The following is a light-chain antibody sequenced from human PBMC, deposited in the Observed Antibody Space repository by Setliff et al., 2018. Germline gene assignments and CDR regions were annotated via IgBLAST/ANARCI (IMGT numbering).Light chain of an antibody. CDR3: SSYAGSNNPYV. V-gene: IGLV2-8*01. J-gene: IGLJ1*01. Sequence: SVLTQPPSASGSPGQSVTISCTGTSSDVGGYNYVSWYQQHPGKAPKLMIYEVSKRPSGVPDRFSGSKSGNTASLTVSGLQAEDEADYYCSSYAGSNNPYVFGTGTKVHRP. CDR2: EVS. CDR1: SSDVGGYNY.